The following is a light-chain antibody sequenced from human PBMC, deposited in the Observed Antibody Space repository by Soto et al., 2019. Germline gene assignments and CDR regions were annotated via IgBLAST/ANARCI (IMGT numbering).Light chain of an antibody. CDR3: SSYTSGSTVV. Sequence: QSVLTQPASVSGSPGQSITISCTGTSSDVGGYNYVSWYQQHPGTAPKLMIYEVTNRPSGVSNRFSGSKSGNTASLTISGLQAEDEANYYCSSYTSGSTVVFGGGTKVTVL. J-gene: IGLJ2*01. V-gene: IGLV2-14*01. CDR2: EVT. CDR1: SSDVGGYNY.